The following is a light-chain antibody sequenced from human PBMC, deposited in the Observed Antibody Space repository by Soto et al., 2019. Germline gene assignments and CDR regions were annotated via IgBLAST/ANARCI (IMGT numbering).Light chain of an antibody. CDR2: LGS. CDR3: MQALQTAS. CDR1: QSLLHGNGYNY. V-gene: IGKV2-28*01. J-gene: IGKJ3*01. Sequence: DIVMTQSPLSLSVTPVEPASISCRSNQSLLHGNGYNYLDWYLQKPGQTPQLLIYLGSNRASGVPDRFSGSGSGTDFTLKISKVEAEDVGFYYCMQALQTASFGPGTKVDIK.